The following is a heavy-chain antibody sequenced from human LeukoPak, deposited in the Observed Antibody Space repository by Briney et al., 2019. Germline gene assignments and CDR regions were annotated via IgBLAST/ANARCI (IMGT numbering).Heavy chain of an antibody. CDR2: VDPTDPDV. V-gene: IGHV5-10-1*01. D-gene: IGHD6-13*01. CDR3: ARHARYRSSFPLDF. CDR1: GFIFRTYW. J-gene: IGHJ4*02. Sequence: GESLKISCQTSGFIFRTYWIAWVRQMPGKGLEWTGIVDPTDPDVAYSPSFQGHVTMSTDTSISTVYLQWSSLEASDTAVYYCARHARYRSSFPLDFWGQGTLVTVSS.